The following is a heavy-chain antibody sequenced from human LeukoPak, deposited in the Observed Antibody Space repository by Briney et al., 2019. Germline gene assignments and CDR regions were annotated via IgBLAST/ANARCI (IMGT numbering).Heavy chain of an antibody. CDR2: ISGSGDSP. V-gene: IGHV3-23*01. J-gene: IGHJ6*02. CDR1: GFTFSKFV. D-gene: IGHD1-26*01. CDR3: ASYLTSIPSGMDV. Sequence: GGSLRLSCAASGFTFSKFVLTWVRQAPGKGLEWVSSISGSGDSPNYADSVKGRFTISRDNGRNTLYLQMYSLRAEDTAVYYCASYLTSIPSGMDVWGQGTTVTVSS.